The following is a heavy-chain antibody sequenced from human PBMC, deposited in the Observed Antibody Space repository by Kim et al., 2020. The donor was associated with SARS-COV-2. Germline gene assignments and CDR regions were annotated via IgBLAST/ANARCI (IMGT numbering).Heavy chain of an antibody. J-gene: IGHJ4*02. D-gene: IGHD3-10*01. CDR3: ACYSGSGTKIDY. Sequence: YYTEYVKGRFTIPRDKSKNTLYLQMNSLGAEDTAVYYCACYSGSGTKIDYWGQGTLVIVSS. V-gene: IGHV3-33*01.